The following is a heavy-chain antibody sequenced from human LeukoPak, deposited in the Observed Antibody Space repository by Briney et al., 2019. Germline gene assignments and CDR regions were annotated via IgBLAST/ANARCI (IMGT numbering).Heavy chain of an antibody. CDR1: GGSISGYY. Sequence: SEPLSLTCAVSGGSISGYYWSWIRQPAGKGLEWIGRVYTSGVTNYNPSLQSRVTMSVDTSKNQFSLRLGSVTAADTAVYYCARDLKGGNDAFDIWGQGTLVTVSS. CDR2: VYTSGVT. J-gene: IGHJ3*02. V-gene: IGHV4-4*07. D-gene: IGHD1-26*01. CDR3: ARDLKGGNDAFDI.